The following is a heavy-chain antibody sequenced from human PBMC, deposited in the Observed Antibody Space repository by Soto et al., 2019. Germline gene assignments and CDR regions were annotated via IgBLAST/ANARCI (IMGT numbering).Heavy chain of an antibody. CDR2: INPDAGAT. CDR1: AYSFTTYH. J-gene: IGHJ5*02. CDR3: ARGDIVLVPASEGNWFDP. D-gene: IGHD2-2*01. Sequence: QVRLVQSGAEVKKPGASVTLSCKASAYSFTTYHIHWVRQAPGQGLEWMGLINPDAGATNYAQRFQGRLRLTRDTSTSTVYMELRSLRFDDTAVYYCARGDIVLVPASEGNWFDPWGQGTLVTVSS. V-gene: IGHV1-46*01.